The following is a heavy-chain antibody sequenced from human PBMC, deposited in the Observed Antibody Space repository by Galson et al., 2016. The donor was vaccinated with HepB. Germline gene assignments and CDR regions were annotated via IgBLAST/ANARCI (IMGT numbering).Heavy chain of an antibody. CDR2: IKQDGSEK. V-gene: IGHV3-7*03. Sequence: SLRLSCAASRFTFSSYWMSWVRQAPGKGLEWVANIKQDGSEKYYVDSVKGRFTISRDNAKNSLYLQMNSLRAEDTAIYYCGGHGGHSAWGQGTLVTVSS. J-gene: IGHJ4*02. CDR1: RFTFSSYW. CDR3: GGHGGHSA. D-gene: IGHD2-15*01.